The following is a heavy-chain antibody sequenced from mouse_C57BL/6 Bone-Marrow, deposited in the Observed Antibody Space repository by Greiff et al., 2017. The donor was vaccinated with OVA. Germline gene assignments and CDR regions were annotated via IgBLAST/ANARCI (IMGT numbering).Heavy chain of an antibody. CDR1: GYTFTSYW. J-gene: IGHJ3*01. D-gene: IGHD1-1*01. CDR3: AGSYYGFAY. V-gene: IGHV1-55*01. Sequence: VQLQESGAELVKPGASVKMSCKASGYTFTSYWITWVKQRPGQGLEWIGDIYPGSGSTNYNEKFKSKATLTVEPSSSTAYMQLSSLTSEDSAVFYCAGSYYGFAYWGQGTLVTVSA. CDR2: IYPGSGST.